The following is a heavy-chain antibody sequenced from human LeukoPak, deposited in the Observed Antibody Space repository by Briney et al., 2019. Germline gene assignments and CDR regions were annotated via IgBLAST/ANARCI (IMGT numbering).Heavy chain of an antibody. J-gene: IGHJ6*03. Sequence: SSQTLSLTCTVSGGSISSGDYYWSWIRQPPGKGLEWIGYIYYSGSTYYNPSLKSRVTISVDTSKNQFSLKLGSVTAADTAVYYCARDPVVDYYYHYMDVWGKGTTVTVSS. CDR3: ARDPVVDYYYHYMDV. D-gene: IGHD2-15*01. CDR2: IYYSGST. CDR1: GGSISSGDYY. V-gene: IGHV4-30-4*08.